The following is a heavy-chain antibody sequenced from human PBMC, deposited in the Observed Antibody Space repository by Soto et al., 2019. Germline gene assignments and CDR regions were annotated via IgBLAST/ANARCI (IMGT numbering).Heavy chain of an antibody. CDR2: IKQDGSEK. D-gene: IGHD2-2*01. Sequence: GGSLRLSCAASGITFSSYWMSWVRQAPGKGLEWVANIKQDGSEKYYVDSVKGRFTISRDNGKKSVYLQMNSLRAEDTAVYYCARHNCITTNCYVYGMDVWGQGTTVTVSS. J-gene: IGHJ6*02. CDR1: GITFSSYW. CDR3: ARHNCITTNCYVYGMDV. V-gene: IGHV3-7*01.